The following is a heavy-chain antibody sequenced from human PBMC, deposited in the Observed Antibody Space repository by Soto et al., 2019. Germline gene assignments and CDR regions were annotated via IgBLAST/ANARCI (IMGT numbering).Heavy chain of an antibody. CDR2: LNGDGRST. CDR3: ARSETGKFLD. J-gene: IGHJ4*02. CDR1: GFTFSDYY. V-gene: IGHV3-74*01. Sequence: GGSLRLSCAASGFTFSDYYMHWVRQVPGQGLLWVARLNGDGRSTNYADSVKGRFTISRDNAKSTLYLQMNSLKVEDTAVYFCARSETGKFLDWGQGILVTVSS. D-gene: IGHD7-27*01.